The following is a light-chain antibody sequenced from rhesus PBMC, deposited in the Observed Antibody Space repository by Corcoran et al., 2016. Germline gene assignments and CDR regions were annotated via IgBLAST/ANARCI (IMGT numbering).Light chain of an antibody. Sequence: DIVMTQSPDSLAVSLGERVTINCKSSQSLLYSSNNKNYLAWYQQKPGQAPKLLIYWASTRESGVSNRFSGTGAGTDFTLTISGLQAEDVAVYYCQQYYSTPYSFGQGTKVEIK. CDR1: QSLLYSSNNKNY. CDR2: WAS. V-gene: IGKV4-1*01. CDR3: QQYYSTPYS. J-gene: IGKJ2*01.